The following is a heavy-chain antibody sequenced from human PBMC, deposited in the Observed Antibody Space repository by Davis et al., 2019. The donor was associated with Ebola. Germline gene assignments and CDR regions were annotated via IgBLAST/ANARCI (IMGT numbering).Heavy chain of an antibody. J-gene: IGHJ4*02. CDR2: INPYIGNT. Sequence: ASVKVSCKASGYNFTEYAMNWVRQAPGQGLEWMGWINPYIGNTNYAQRLQGRVTMTTVTSTGTAYMELRSLTSDDTAVYYCAREYSSGRFGDYFDYWGQGSQVTVSS. CDR3: AREYSSGRFGDYFDY. D-gene: IGHD6-19*01. CDR1: GYNFTEYA. V-gene: IGHV1-18*01.